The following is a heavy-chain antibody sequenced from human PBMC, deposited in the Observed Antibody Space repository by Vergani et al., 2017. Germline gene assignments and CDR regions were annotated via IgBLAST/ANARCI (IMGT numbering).Heavy chain of an antibody. Sequence: EVQLVESGGGLVKPGGSLRLSCAASGFSFSSYSMNWVRQAPGKGLEWVASISGSSSYVFYRDSVEGRFTITRDNAKKSVYLQMNSLRAEDTAVYYCAKDLEGTDYDFWSGSLYYMDVWGKXP. J-gene: IGHJ6*03. D-gene: IGHD3-3*01. CDR3: AKDLEGTDYDFWSGSLYYMDV. CDR2: ISGSSSYV. CDR1: GFSFSSYS. V-gene: IGHV3-21*02.